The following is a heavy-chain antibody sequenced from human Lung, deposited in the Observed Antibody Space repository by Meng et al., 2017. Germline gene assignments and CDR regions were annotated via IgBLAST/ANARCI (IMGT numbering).Heavy chain of an antibody. J-gene: IGHJ4*02. V-gene: IGHV3-20*04. CDR2: INWNGGNV. Sequence: VHVVECGGSCVRPGGSLRLSCAASGFIFDDYGMSWVRQAPGKGLGWVSGINWNGGNVDYAVSVKGRFTISRDNAKNSLHLQMNSLRAEDTALYYCTRGPSLAMSAVPDYWGQGTLVTVSS. CDR3: TRGPSLAMSAVPDY. CDR1: GFIFDDYG. D-gene: IGHD5/OR15-5a*01.